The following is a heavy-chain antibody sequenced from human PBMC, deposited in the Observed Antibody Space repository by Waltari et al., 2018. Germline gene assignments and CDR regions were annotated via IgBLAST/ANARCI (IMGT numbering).Heavy chain of an antibody. Sequence: QVQLQESGPGLVKPSETLSRTCTVPGGSISSYSWSWIRQPPGKELEWIGYIYYSGSTNYNPSPERRVTITVGTSKNQFSLQLSSVTAADTAVYYCAGDLRTTVDSDAFDIWGQGTMVTVSS. CDR1: GGSISSYS. CDR2: IYYSGST. CDR3: AGDLRTTVDSDAFDI. J-gene: IGHJ3*02. V-gene: IGHV4-59*01. D-gene: IGHD4-17*01.